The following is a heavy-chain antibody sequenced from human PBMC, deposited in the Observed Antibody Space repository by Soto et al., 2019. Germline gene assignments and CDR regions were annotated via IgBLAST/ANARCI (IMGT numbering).Heavy chain of an antibody. J-gene: IGHJ6*02. V-gene: IGHV4-34*01. D-gene: IGHD3-16*02. CDR1: GGSISSGGYS. CDR3: ARGGSGYDYVWGSYRYYYYGMDV. CDR2: INHSGST. Sequence: PSETLSLTCAVSGGSISSGGYSWSWIRQPPGKGLEWIGEINHSGSTNYNPSLKSRVTISVDTSKNQFSLKLSSVTAADTAVYYCARGGSGYDYVWGSYRYYYYGMDVWGQGTTVT.